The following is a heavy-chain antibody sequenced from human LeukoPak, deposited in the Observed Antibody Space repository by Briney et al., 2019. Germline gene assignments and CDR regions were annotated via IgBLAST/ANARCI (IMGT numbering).Heavy chain of an antibody. V-gene: IGHV1-3*01. CDR3: ARVSGVVAAFNWFDP. CDR2: INAGNGNT. D-gene: IGHD2-15*01. CDR1: GYTFTSYA. Sequence: GASVKVSCKASGYTFTSYAMHWVRQAPGQRLEWMGWINAGNGNTKYSQKFQGRVTIARDTSASTAYMELSSLRSDDTAVYYCARVSGVVAAFNWFDPWGQGTLVTVSS. J-gene: IGHJ5*02.